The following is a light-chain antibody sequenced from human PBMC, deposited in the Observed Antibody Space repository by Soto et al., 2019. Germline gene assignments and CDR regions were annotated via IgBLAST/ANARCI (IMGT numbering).Light chain of an antibody. CDR3: SSYAGSNNYV. Sequence: QSVLTQPPSASGSPGQSVTISCTGTSSDVGGYKYVSWYQQHPGKAPKLMIYEVSKRPSGVPDRFSGSKSGNTASLTVSGLQAEDEADDYCSSYAGSNNYVFGTGTKLTVL. J-gene: IGLJ1*01. V-gene: IGLV2-8*01. CDR1: SSDVGGYKY. CDR2: EVS.